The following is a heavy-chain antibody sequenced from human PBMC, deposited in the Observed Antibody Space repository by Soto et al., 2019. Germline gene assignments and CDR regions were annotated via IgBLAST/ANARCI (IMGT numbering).Heavy chain of an antibody. J-gene: IGHJ4*02. Sequence: ASVKVSCKASGYTFTSYYMDWVRQAPGQGLEWMGRIIPILGIANYAQKFQGRVTITADKSTSTAYMELSSLRSEDTAVYYCATAPDSYGSYLWGQGTLVTVSS. CDR1: GYTFTSYY. D-gene: IGHD5-18*01. V-gene: IGHV1-69*02. CDR2: IIPILGIA. CDR3: ATAPDSYGSYL.